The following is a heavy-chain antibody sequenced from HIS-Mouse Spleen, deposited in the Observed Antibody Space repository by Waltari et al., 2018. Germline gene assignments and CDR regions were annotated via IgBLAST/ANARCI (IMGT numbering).Heavy chain of an antibody. J-gene: IGHJ2*01. V-gene: IGHV4-39*07. CDR3: AREIPYSSSWYDWYFDL. D-gene: IGHD6-13*01. Sequence: QLQLQESGPGLVKPSETLSLTCTVSGGSISSSSYYWGWIRKPPGRGLDWIGSIYYSGSTYNNPSLKSRVTISVDTSKTQFSLKLSSVTAADTAVYYCAREIPYSSSWYDWYFDLWGRGTLVTVSS. CDR2: IYYSGST. CDR1: GGSISSSSYY.